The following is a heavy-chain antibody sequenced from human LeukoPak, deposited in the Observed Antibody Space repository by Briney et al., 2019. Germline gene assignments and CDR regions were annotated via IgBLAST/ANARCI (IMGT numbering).Heavy chain of an antibody. CDR1: GFTFSSYG. CDR2: ISGSGGGT. J-gene: IGHJ4*02. CDR3: ARAVGATTMFDY. D-gene: IGHD1-26*01. V-gene: IGHV3-23*01. Sequence: GGSLRLSCAASGFTFSSYGMSWVRQAPGKGLEWVSAISGSGGGTYYADSVKGRFTISRDNAKNSLYLQMNSLRAEDTAVYYCARAVGATTMFDYWGQGTLVTVSS.